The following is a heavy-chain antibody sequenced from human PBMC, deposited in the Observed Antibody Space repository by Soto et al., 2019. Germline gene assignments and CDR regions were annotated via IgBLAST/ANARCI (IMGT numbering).Heavy chain of an antibody. Sequence: PSETLSLTCAVYGGSFSGYYWSWIRQPPGKGLEWIGEINHSGSTNYNPSLKSRVTISVDTSKNQLSLKLSSVTAADTAVYYCARQVPAAIRLGWFDPWGQGTLVTVSS. CDR1: GGSFSGYY. CDR2: INHSGST. V-gene: IGHV4-34*01. D-gene: IGHD2-2*02. J-gene: IGHJ5*02. CDR3: ARQVPAAIRLGWFDP.